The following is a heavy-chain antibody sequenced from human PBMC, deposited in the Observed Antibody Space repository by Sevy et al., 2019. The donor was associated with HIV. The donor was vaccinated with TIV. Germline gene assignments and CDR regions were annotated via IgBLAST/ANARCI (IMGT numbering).Heavy chain of an antibody. D-gene: IGHD1-26*01. CDR1: GFTFDDYT. V-gene: IGHV3-9*01. CDR2: ISWSSGHI. Sequence: GGSLRLSCAASGFTFDDYTMNWVRQAPGKGLEWVSGISWSSGHIAYADSVEGRFTISRDNAKNSLYLKMNSLRVEDTALYYCVKDRSGSYSFDYWGQGTLVTVSS. J-gene: IGHJ4*02. CDR3: VKDRSGSYSFDY.